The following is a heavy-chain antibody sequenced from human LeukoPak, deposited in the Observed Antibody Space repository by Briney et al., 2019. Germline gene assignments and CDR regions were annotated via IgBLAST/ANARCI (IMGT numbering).Heavy chain of an antibody. Sequence: SETLSLTCAVYGGSFSGYYWSWIRQPPGKGLEWIGEINHSGSTNYNPSLKSRVTISVDTSKNQFSLKLSSVTAADTAVYYCARGYSYGSGVTDRPKTDFDYWGQGTLVTVSS. CDR3: ARGYSYGSGVTDRPKTDFDY. J-gene: IGHJ4*02. D-gene: IGHD3-10*01. CDR2: INHSGST. V-gene: IGHV4-34*01. CDR1: GGSFSGYY.